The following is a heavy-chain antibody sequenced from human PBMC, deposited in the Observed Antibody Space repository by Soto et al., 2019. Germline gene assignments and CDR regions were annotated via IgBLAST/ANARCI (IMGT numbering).Heavy chain of an antibody. J-gene: IGHJ4*02. CDR1: GFTFSSYA. V-gene: IGHV3-23*01. CDR3: AKDFTQPFDY. CDR2: ISGSGDST. Sequence: GGSLRLSCAASGFTFSSYAMSWVRQGPGKGLEWVSAISGSGDSTYYADSVKGRFTISRDNSKNTLHLQMNSLRAEDTAVYYCAKDFTQPFDYWGQGTVVTVSS.